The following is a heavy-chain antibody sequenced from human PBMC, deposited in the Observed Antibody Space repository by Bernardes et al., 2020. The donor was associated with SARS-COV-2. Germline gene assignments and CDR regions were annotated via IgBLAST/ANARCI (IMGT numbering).Heavy chain of an antibody. CDR2: INPNSGGT. D-gene: IGHD3-3*01. CDR1: GYTFTGYY. CDR3: ARDRSITIFGVVIISEFDY. V-gene: IGHV1-2*02. J-gene: IGHJ4*02. Sequence: ASVKVSCKASGYTFTGYYMHWVRQAPGQGLEWMGWINPNSGGTNYAQKFQGRVTMTRDTSISTAYMELSRLRSDDTAVYYCARDRSITIFGVVIISEFDYWGQGTLVTVSS.